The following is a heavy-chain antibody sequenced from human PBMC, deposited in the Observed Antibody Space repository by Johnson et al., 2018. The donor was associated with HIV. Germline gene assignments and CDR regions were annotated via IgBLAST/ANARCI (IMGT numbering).Heavy chain of an antibody. Sequence: VQLVESGGGVVRPGGSLRLSCAASGFTVSSNYMSWVRQAPGKGLEWVPVIYSGGSTYYADSVKGRFTISRDNSKNTLYRQMNSLRAEDTAVYYCASPLIAAGEGAFDIWGQGTMVTVSS. CDR2: IYSGGST. CDR3: ASPLIAAGEGAFDI. CDR1: GFTVSSNY. V-gene: IGHV3-53*01. J-gene: IGHJ3*02. D-gene: IGHD6-13*01.